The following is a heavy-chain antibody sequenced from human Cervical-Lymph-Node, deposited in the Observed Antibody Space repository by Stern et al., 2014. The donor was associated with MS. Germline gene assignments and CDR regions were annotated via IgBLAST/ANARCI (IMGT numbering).Heavy chain of an antibody. Sequence: VQLVESGGGLVQPGGSLRLSCTASGFTFSTYWMTWVRQAPGKGLAWVANIKQDGSEKYYVYTVKGRFPISRDNGKNSLYLQMNSLRAEDTAVYYCARDPADYCTRTSCVYYYGLDVWGQGTTVTVSS. D-gene: IGHD2-2*01. J-gene: IGHJ6*02. CDR2: IKQDGSEK. CDR3: ARDPADYCTRTSCVYYYGLDV. CDR1: GFTFSTYW. V-gene: IGHV3-7*01.